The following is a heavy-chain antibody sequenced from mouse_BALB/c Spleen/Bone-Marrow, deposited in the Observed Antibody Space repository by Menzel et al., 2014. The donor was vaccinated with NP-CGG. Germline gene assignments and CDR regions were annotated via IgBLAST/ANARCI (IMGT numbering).Heavy chain of an antibody. V-gene: IGHV14-3*02. J-gene: IGHJ2*01. CDR1: GFNIKDTY. D-gene: IGHD1-1*01. CDR3: ASYYYGHYFDY. Sequence: EVKLVESGAELVKPGASVKLSSTASGFNIKDTYMHWVKQRPEQGLEWIGRIDPANGNTKYDPKFQGKATITADTSSNTAYLQLSSLTSEDTAVYYCASYYYGHYFDYWGQGTTLTVSS. CDR2: IDPANGNT.